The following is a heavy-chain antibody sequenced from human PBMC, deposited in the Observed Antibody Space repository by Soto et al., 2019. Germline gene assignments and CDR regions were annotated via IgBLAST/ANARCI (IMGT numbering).Heavy chain of an antibody. CDR2: ISAYNGNT. Sequence: ASVKVSCKASGYTFTSYGMSWVRQAPGQGLEWMGWISAYNGNTNYAQKLQGRVTMTTDTSTSTAYMELRSLRSDDTAVYYCARDAGDYYDFWSGPSLNYYYGMDVWGQGTTVTVSS. CDR1: GYTFTSYG. CDR3: ARDAGDYYDFWSGPSLNYYYGMDV. D-gene: IGHD3-3*01. J-gene: IGHJ6*02. V-gene: IGHV1-18*01.